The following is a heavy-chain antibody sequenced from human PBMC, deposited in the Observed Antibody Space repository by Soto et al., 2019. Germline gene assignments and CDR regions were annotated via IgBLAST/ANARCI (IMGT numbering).Heavy chain of an antibody. CDR3: ARGVGSGSYYNQYNWFDP. CDR2: INPSGGNT. V-gene: IGHV1-46*01. CDR1: GYTFTSYY. J-gene: IGHJ5*02. D-gene: IGHD3-10*01. Sequence: ASVKVSCKASGYTFTSYYMNWVRQAPGQGLEWLGIINPSGGNTIYAQKLLGRVTMTTDTSTSTAYMELRSLRSDDTAVYYCARGVGSGSYYNQYNWFDPWGQGTLVTVSS.